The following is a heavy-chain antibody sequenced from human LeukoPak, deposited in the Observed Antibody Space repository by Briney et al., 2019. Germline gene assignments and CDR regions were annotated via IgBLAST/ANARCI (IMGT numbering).Heavy chain of an antibody. CDR2: IYTSGST. CDR1: GGSISSYY. CDR3: ASLRYSSRQI. Sequence: SETLSLTCTVSGGSISSYYWSWIRQPPGKGLEWIGRIYTSGSTNYNPSLKSRVTISVGTSKNQFSLKLSSVTAADTAVYYCASLRYSSRQIWGQGTLVTVSS. D-gene: IGHD6-13*01. J-gene: IGHJ4*02. V-gene: IGHV4-4*07.